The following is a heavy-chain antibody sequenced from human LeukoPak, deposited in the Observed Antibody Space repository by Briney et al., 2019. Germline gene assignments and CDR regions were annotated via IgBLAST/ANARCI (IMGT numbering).Heavy chain of an antibody. D-gene: IGHD3-22*01. CDR2: ISHDGNDK. CDR1: GFSFSSNV. J-gene: IGHJ4*02. V-gene: IGHV3-30*18. Sequence: GISLRLSCAASGFSFSSNVMHWVRQAPGKGLEWVAQISHDGNDKYYADSVKSRFTISRDNSKNTLFLQLDSLRAEDTAVYFCAKVGIGYYYPFDYWGQGTLVTVSS. CDR3: AKVGIGYYYPFDY.